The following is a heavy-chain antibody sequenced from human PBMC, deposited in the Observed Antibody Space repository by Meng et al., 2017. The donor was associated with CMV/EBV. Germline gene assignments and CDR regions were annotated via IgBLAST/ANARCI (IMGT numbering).Heavy chain of an antibody. CDR3: ARGGIAARPFKVDY. D-gene: IGHD6-6*01. CDR1: GGSISSSS. V-gene: IGHV3-30-3*01. CDR2: ISYDGSNK. Sequence: LSLTCTVSGGSISSSSYYWGWIRQAPGKGLEWVAVISYDGSNKYYADSVKGRFTISRDNSKNTLYLQMNSLRAEDTAVYYCARGGIAARPFKVDYWGQGTLVTVSS. J-gene: IGHJ4*02.